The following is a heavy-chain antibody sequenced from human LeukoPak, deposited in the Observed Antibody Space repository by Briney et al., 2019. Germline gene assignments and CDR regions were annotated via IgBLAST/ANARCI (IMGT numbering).Heavy chain of an antibody. CDR3: ARDVIWAGGYIDY. CDR1: GFTFSSYG. CDR2: ISYDGSNK. V-gene: IGHV3-30*19. J-gene: IGHJ4*02. Sequence: GGSLRLSCAASGFTFSSYGMHWVRQAPGKGLEWVALISYDGSNKYYTDSVRGRFTISRDNSKNTLYLQMNTLRPEDTAVYYCARDVIWAGGYIDYWSQGTLVTVSS. D-gene: IGHD2-8*02.